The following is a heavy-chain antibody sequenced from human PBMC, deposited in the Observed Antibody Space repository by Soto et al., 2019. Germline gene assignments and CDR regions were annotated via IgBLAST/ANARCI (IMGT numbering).Heavy chain of an antibody. D-gene: IGHD5-12*01. CDR1: GFPFSSYG. CDR2: IWYDGSNK. CDR3: ARIVATIGFDY. J-gene: IGHJ4*02. Sequence: PGGSLRLSCAASGFPFSSYGMHWVRQAPGKGLEWVAVIWYDGSNKYYADSVKGRFTISRDNSKNSLYLQMNSLRAEDTAVYYCARIVATIGFDYWGQGTLVTVSS. V-gene: IGHV3-33*01.